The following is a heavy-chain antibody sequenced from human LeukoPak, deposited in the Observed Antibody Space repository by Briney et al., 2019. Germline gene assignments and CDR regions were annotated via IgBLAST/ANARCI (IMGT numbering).Heavy chain of an antibody. J-gene: IGHJ4*02. CDR3: AKTGTPWYYFDY. V-gene: IGHV3-23*01. CDR2: ISGSGGNT. Sequence: PGGSLRLSCAASGFTFSSYAMSWVRQAPGKGLEWVSAISGSGGNTYYADSVKGRITISRDNSKNTLYLQMNSLRAEDTAVYYCAKTGTPWYYFDYWGQGTLVTVSS. CDR1: GFTFSSYA. D-gene: IGHD6-13*01.